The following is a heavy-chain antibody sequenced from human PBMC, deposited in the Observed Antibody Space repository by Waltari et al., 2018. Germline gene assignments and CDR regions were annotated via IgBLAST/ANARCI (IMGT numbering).Heavy chain of an antibody. CDR2: IYRGETT. CDR1: GITVSNNH. CDR3: SRGGSSSQVASFDY. D-gene: IGHD6-6*01. J-gene: IGHJ4*02. Sequence: EVQLVESGGGLIQPGGSLRLSCVVSGITVSNNHMSWVRQAPGKGLEWVCFIYRGETTAYAYAVKRRFTISRDISKNTIFLQMDNLRVEDTAFYFCSRGGSSSQVASFDYWGQGTLVTVSS. V-gene: IGHV3-53*01.